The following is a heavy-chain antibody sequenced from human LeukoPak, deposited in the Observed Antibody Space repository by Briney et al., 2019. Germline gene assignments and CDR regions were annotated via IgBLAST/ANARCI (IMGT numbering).Heavy chain of an antibody. J-gene: IGHJ4*02. D-gene: IGHD3-22*01. CDR2: IYSGGST. CDR3: ARAGSSGHSELYYFDS. Sequence: GGSLRLSCAASGFTVSSNYMSWVRQAPGKGLEWVSVIYSGGSTYYADSVKGRFTISRHNSKNTLYLQMNSLRAEDTAVYYCARAGSSGHSELYYFDSWGQGTLVTVPS. V-gene: IGHV3-53*04. CDR1: GFTVSSNY.